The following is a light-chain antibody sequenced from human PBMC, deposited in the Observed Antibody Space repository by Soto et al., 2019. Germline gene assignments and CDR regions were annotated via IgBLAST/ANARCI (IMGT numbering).Light chain of an antibody. Sequence: QSVLTQPPSASGTPGQRVTISCSGSSSNIGSNTVNWYQQLPGTAPKLLIYSNNQRPSGVPDRFSGSKSGTSASLAISGLQSEDEADYYCCSYAGSYTFYVFGTGTKLTVL. V-gene: IGLV1-44*01. J-gene: IGLJ1*01. CDR3: CSYAGSYTFYV. CDR1: SSNIGSNT. CDR2: SNN.